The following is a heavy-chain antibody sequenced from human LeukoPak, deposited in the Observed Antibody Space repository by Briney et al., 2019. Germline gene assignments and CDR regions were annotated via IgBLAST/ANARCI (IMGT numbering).Heavy chain of an antibody. CDR2: IYYSGST. Sequence: NASETLSLTCTVSGGSISSSSYYWGWIRQPPGKGLEWIGSIYYSGSTYYNPSLKSRVTISVDTSKNQFSLKLSSVTAADTAVYYCARHQSIAARPFDYWGQGTLVTVSS. V-gene: IGHV4-39*01. D-gene: IGHD6-6*01. CDR3: ARHQSIAARPFDY. J-gene: IGHJ4*02. CDR1: GGSISSSSYY.